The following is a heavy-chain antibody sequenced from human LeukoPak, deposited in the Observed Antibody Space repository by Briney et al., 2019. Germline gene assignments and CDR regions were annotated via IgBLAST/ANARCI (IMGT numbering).Heavy chain of an antibody. CDR1: GFTFSTYA. D-gene: IGHD3-22*01. CDR2: ISGGSGST. J-gene: IGHJ4*02. Sequence: GGSLRLSCAASGFTFSTYAMSWVRQAPGKGLAWVSTISGGSGSTYCADSVKGRFTISRDNSKNTLYLQMNSLRDEDTAVYYCAKHRFESGGYHSTDWGQGTLVTVSS. CDR3: AKHRFESGGYHSTD. V-gene: IGHV3-23*01.